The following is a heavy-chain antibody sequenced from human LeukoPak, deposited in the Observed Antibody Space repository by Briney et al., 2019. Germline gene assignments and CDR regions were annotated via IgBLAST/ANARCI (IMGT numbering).Heavy chain of an antibody. CDR2: IYPGESDT. V-gene: IGHV5-51*01. Sequence: GESLKISCKGSGYSFTSYWIGWVRQMPGKGLEWMGIIYPGESDTRYSPSFQGQVTISADKSISTAYLQWSSLKASDTAMYYCARHGDTAIPDDYGMDVWGKGTTVTVSS. CDR1: GYSFTSYW. J-gene: IGHJ6*04. CDR3: ARHGDTAIPDDYGMDV. D-gene: IGHD5-18*01.